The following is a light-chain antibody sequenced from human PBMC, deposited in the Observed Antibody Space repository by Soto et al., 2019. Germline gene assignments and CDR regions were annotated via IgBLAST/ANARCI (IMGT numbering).Light chain of an antibody. CDR1: SSNIGKNT. CDR2: RDN. CDR3: AAWDDGLIGSVA. Sequence: QAVVTQPPSASGTPGQRVTISCSGSSSNIGKNTVNWYQQLPGTAPQLLMYRDNQRPSGVPDRFSGSKSGTSAYLTISGLQSDDEADYYCAAWDDGLIGSVAFGGGTKLTVL. J-gene: IGLJ2*01. V-gene: IGLV1-44*01.